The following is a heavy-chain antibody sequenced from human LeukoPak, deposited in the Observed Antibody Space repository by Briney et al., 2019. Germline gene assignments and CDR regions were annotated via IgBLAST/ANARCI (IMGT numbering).Heavy chain of an antibody. D-gene: IGHD2-21*02. CDR1: GFTFSNYE. J-gene: IGHJ4*02. Sequence: PGGSLRLSCAASGFTFSNYEMNWVRQAPGKGLEWVSYISNSGSTIYQADSVRGRFTISRDNAKNSLYLQMNSLRAEDTAVYYCASKVTNDYWGQGTVVTVSS. CDR3: ASKVTNDY. V-gene: IGHV3-48*03. CDR2: ISNSGSTI.